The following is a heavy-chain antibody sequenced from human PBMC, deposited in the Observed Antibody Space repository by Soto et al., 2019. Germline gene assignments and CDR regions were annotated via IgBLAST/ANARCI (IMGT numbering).Heavy chain of an antibody. CDR1: GFIFSNYG. CDR3: ARERAVDYYHWFDP. CDR2: IWYDGHKE. D-gene: IGHD3-3*02. Sequence: QVQLVESGGGVVQPEKSLRLSCAASGFIFSNYGMHWVRQAPGKGLEWVAVIWYDGHKEYYADSVKGRFIISRDNSRNTVYLQRNSLRAEDTAVYYCARERAVDYYHWFDPWGQGTLVTVSS. V-gene: IGHV3-33*01. J-gene: IGHJ5*02.